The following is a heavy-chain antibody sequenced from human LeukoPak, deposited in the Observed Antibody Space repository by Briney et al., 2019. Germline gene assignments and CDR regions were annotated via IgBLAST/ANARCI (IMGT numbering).Heavy chain of an antibody. CDR1: AFTFSNCG. J-gene: IGHJ4*02. CDR2: IWYDGSNT. Sequence: GGSLRLSCAASAFTFSNCGMHWVRQAPGKGLEWVAFIWYDGSNTYYGDFVKGRFTISRDNSKSTLFLQMNSLRAEDTAVYYCARDREFSYFDYWGQGSLVTVSS. CDR3: ARDREFSYFDY. V-gene: IGHV3-33*01.